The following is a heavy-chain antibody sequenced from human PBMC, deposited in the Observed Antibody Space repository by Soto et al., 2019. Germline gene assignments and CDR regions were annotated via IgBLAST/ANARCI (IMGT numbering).Heavy chain of an antibody. CDR3: ARDCLLIQSWATAGMDV. CDR1: GYTFISYG. V-gene: IGHV1-18*01. Sequence: QVPLVQSAYEVKTPGASVRVSCKASGYTFISYGLSWVRQAPGQGLEWVGWINTNKGNTNTAQKFLGSASMTRDTSTNTASLELTGLRSDDTAVYYWARDCLLIQSWATAGMDVWGQGTTVTVSS. CDR2: INTNKGNT. D-gene: IGHD3-22*01. J-gene: IGHJ6*02.